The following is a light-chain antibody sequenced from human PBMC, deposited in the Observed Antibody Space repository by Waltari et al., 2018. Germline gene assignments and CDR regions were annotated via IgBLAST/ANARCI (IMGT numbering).Light chain of an antibody. CDR3: LQDYNYPWT. Sequence: AIQMTQSPSSLSASVGDKVTITCRASQGIRNDLGWYQQKPGKAPKLLIYAASSLQSGVPSRFSGGGAGTEFTLTISSLQPEDFTTYYCLQDYNYPWTFGQGTKVEIK. V-gene: IGKV1-6*01. CDR2: AAS. J-gene: IGKJ1*01. CDR1: QGIRND.